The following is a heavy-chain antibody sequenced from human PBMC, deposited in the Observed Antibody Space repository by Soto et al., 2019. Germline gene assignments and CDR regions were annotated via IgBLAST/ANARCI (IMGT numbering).Heavy chain of an antibody. V-gene: IGHV3-9*01. CDR3: ARDNPGLYGDHESTWFDP. CDR1: GFTIDTYA. D-gene: IGHD4-17*01. Sequence: EMHLVESGGGPVQPGGSLTLSCAASGFTIDTYAMHWVRQAPGKGLEWVAGINWDSGKIGYADSVKGRFSISRDHAKNSLYLQMSSLKPEDTAFYFCARDNPGLYGDHESTWFDPWGQGTLVTVSS. CDR2: INWDSGKI. J-gene: IGHJ5*02.